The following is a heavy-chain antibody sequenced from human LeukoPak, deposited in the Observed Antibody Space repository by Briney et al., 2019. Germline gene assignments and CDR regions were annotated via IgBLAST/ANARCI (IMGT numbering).Heavy chain of an antibody. CDR3: ARRATGSRVNWFHP. CDR2: SYKIGST. Sequence: SETLSLTCAVAGYSISSGYYWGWIRHPPGKGLEWLGISYKIGSTNYTPSLKSRVTISVDTSKNNLSLQRSSLTSADPAAYSFARRATGSRVNWFHPGGKGTVLTVPS. D-gene: IGHD6-19*01. V-gene: IGHV4-38-2*01. J-gene: IGHJ5*02. CDR1: GYSISSGYY.